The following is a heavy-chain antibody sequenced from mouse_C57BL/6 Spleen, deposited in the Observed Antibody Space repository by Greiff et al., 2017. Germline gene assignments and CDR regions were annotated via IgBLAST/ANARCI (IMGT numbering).Heavy chain of an antibody. V-gene: IGHV2-3*01. CDR3: AKSGGPYAKDY. Sequence: QVQLKESGPGLVAPSQSLSITCTVSGFSLTSYGVSWVRQPPGKGLEWMGVIWGDGGTNYHSALISRLSISKENSKIKVYLKLNSLQTDDTATYYCAKSGGPYAKDYWGQGTSVTVSS. J-gene: IGHJ4*01. CDR1: GFSLTSYG. CDR2: IWGDGGT. D-gene: IGHD1-1*02.